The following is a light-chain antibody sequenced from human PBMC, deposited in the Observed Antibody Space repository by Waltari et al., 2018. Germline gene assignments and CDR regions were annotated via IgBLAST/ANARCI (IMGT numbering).Light chain of an antibody. J-gene: IGKJ1*01. CDR2: GAS. Sequence: EIVMTQSPATLSVSPGERATLSCKDSQSVITNLAWYQQKPGQPPRLLIYGASARATGIPDRFSGSGFGTEFTLAISSLQSEDSAIYYCQQYHNWPRVFGQGTKVEIK. CDR3: QQYHNWPRV. V-gene: IGKV3-15*01. CDR1: QSVITN.